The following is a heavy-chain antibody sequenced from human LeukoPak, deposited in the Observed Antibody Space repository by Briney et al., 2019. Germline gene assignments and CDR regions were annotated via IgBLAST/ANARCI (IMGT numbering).Heavy chain of an antibody. CDR2: IYYSGST. Sequence: PSETLSLTCTVSGGSISSYYWSWLRQPPGKGLEWIGYIYYSGSTNYNPSLKSRVTISVDTSKNQFSLKLSSVTAADTAVYYCARGYDSSGYLYYWGQGTLVTVSS. CDR3: ARGYDSSGYLYY. D-gene: IGHD3-22*01. CDR1: GGSISSYY. J-gene: IGHJ4*02. V-gene: IGHV4-59*01.